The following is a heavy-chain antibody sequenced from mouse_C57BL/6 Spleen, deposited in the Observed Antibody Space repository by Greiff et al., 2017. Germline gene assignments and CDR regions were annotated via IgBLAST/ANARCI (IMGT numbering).Heavy chain of an antibody. Sequence: QVQLQQSGAELVKPGASVKISCKASGYAFSSYWMNWVKQRPGKGLEWIGQIYPGDGDTNYNGKFKGKATLTADKSSSTAYMQLSSLTSEASAFYFCARGNDDSSPGLAYWGQGTLVTVSA. CDR3: ARGNDDSSPGLAY. D-gene: IGHD1-1*01. CDR1: GYAFSSYW. CDR2: IYPGDGDT. J-gene: IGHJ3*01. V-gene: IGHV1-80*01.